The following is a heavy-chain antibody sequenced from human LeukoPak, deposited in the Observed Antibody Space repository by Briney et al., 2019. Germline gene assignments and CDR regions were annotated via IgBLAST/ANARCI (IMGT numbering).Heavy chain of an antibody. Sequence: GGSLRLSCAASGFTFSSYGMNWVRQAPGKGLEWVAFIRSDTTEKYYGDSVKGRFTISRDNSKNTLYLQMDSLRTKDTAVYYCAKIPYISTWHSWGQGTLVTVSS. D-gene: IGHD6-13*01. CDR2: IRSDTTEK. CDR1: GFTFSSYG. J-gene: IGHJ4*02. V-gene: IGHV3-30*02. CDR3: AKIPYISTWHS.